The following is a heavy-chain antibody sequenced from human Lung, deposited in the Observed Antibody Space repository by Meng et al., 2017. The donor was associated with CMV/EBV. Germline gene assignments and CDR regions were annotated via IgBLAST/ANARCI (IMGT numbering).Heavy chain of an antibody. V-gene: IGHV4-38-2*01. J-gene: IGHJ6*02. Sequence: SETLSLXCHVSGHSISSDYFWGWVRQSPGTGLEWVGICDSGDTFYNPSLKSRVAISVDTSANQFSLTLRSVTAADTAVYYCVRHIIVVPARGYGVDVWGQGXTVTFSS. D-gene: IGHD2-2*01. CDR3: VRHIIVVPARGYGVDV. CDR2: CDSGDT. CDR1: GHSISSDYF.